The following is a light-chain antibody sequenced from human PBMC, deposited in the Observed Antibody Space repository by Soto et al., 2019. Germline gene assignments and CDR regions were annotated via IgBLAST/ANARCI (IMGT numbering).Light chain of an antibody. CDR2: ATS. CDR1: QTVSSTY. J-gene: IGKJ2*01. Sequence: EIVLTQSPGTLSLSPGERATLSCRTSQTVSSTYLACYQQKRAQAPRLLIYATSNRATGIPDMFSGSGSGRAFTQTISRVEPEDFAVYHCQLYGSSPFYSFAHWTELEIK. V-gene: IGKV3-20*01. CDR3: QLYGSSPFYS.